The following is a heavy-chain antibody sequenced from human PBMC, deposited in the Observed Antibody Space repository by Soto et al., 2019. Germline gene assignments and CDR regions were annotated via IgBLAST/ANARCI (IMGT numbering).Heavy chain of an antibody. Sequence: PGGSLRLSCAASGFTVSTYYMSWVRQAPGKGLEWVSVIYSAGSADFADSVKGRFTISRDNSKNTLYLQMNSLRTEDTAIYYCARDDEGGSYCDLGYWGQGTLVTVSS. CDR3: ARDDEGGSYCDLGY. D-gene: IGHD3-10*01. CDR1: GFTVSTYY. J-gene: IGHJ4*02. CDR2: IYSAGSA. V-gene: IGHV3-66*02.